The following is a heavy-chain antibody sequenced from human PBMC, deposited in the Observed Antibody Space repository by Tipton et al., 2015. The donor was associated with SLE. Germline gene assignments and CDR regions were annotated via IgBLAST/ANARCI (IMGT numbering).Heavy chain of an antibody. CDR2: IYTSGST. CDR1: GGSISSGSYY. CDR3: ARYRAAGYFDY. Sequence: TLSLTCTVSGGSISSGSYYWRWIRQPAGKGLEWIGRIYTSGSTNYNPSLKSRVTISVDTSKNQFSLKLSSVTAADTAVYYCARYRAAGYFDYWGQGTLVTVSS. D-gene: IGHD6-13*01. J-gene: IGHJ4*02. V-gene: IGHV4-61*02.